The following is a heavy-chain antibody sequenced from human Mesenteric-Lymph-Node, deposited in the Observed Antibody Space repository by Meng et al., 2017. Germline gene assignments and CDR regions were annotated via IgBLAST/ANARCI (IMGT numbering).Heavy chain of an antibody. D-gene: IGHD3-10*01. CDR3: ARADNYYGSGSYYNDDAFDI. Sequence: GESLKISCEASGFSFSNYWLSWVRQAPGKGLEWVANINGDGREKYYVDSVKGRFAISRDNAQNSLYLQMNSLSAEDTAMYYCARADNYYGSGSYYNDDAFDIWGQGTMVTVSS. CDR1: GFSFSNYW. V-gene: IGHV3-7*01. J-gene: IGHJ3*02. CDR2: INGDGREK.